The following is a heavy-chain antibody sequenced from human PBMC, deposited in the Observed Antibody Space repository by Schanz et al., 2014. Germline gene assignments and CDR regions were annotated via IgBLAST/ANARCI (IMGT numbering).Heavy chain of an antibody. CDR1: GFTVNTNY. CDR2: MYINSGST. Sequence: EVQLVESGGGLIQPGGSLSLSCAVSGFTVNTNYMSWVRQAPGKGLEWISSMYINSGSTQYADSVKGRFIISRDSSKNTLFLQMNSLRAEDTAVYYCAKDPLWGQGTMVTVSS. V-gene: IGHV3-53*01. CDR3: AKDPL. J-gene: IGHJ3*01.